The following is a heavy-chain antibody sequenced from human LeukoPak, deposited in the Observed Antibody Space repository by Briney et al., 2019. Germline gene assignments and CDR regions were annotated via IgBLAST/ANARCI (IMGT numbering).Heavy chain of an antibody. V-gene: IGHV3-23*01. J-gene: IGHJ5*02. D-gene: IGHD3-22*01. CDR1: GYTFSSYA. Sequence: GWSLRLSCAASGYTFSSYAMSWVRQAPGKGLEWVSAISGSGGSTYYADSVKGRFTISRDNSKNTLYLQLNSLRAEDTAVDYSTKPPTTYYYDSSGYQSPNWFDPWGQGTLVTVSS. CDR3: TKPPTTYYYDSSGYQSPNWFDP. CDR2: ISGSGGST.